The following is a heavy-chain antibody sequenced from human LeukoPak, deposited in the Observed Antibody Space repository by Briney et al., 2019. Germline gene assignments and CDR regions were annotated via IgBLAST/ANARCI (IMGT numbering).Heavy chain of an antibody. Sequence: GGSLRLSCAAPGFTFHDYAMHWVRQVPGKGLEWVSGITWNSGSVLYADSVRGRFTISRDNAKNSLYLQMNSLRPEDMAFYYCAKGLGVASLIVDALDMWGQGTMVTV. V-gene: IGHV3-9*03. CDR1: GFTFHDYA. CDR3: AKGLGVASLIVDALDM. D-gene: IGHD3/OR15-3a*01. CDR2: ITWNSGSV. J-gene: IGHJ3*02.